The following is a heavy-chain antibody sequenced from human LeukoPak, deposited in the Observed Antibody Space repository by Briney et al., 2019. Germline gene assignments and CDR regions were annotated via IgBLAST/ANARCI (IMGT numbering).Heavy chain of an antibody. CDR2: INHSGST. CDR1: GGSFSGYY. Sequence: SETLSLTCAVYGGSFSGYYWSWIRQPPGKGLEWIGEINHSGSTNYNPSLKGRVTISVDTSKNQFSLKLGSVTAADTAVYYCARGQPWFDPWGQGTLVTVSS. D-gene: IGHD2-2*01. J-gene: IGHJ5*02. V-gene: IGHV4-34*01. CDR3: ARGQPWFDP.